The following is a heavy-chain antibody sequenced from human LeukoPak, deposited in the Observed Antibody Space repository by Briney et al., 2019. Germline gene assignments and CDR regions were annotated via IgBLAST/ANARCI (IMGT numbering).Heavy chain of an antibody. Sequence: PGGSLRLSCAASGFTFSDYYMSWIRQAPGKGLEWVSYISSSGSTIYYADSVKGRFTISRDNAKNSLYLQMNSLRAEDTAVYYCASGDYYDSSGYKLPADYWGQGTLVTVSS. V-gene: IGHV3-11*04. CDR2: ISSSGSTI. D-gene: IGHD3-22*01. J-gene: IGHJ4*02. CDR1: GFTFSDYY. CDR3: ASGDYYDSSGYKLPADY.